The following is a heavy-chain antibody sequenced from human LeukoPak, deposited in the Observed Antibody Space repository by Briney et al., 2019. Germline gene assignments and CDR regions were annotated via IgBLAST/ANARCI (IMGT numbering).Heavy chain of an antibody. D-gene: IGHD2-2*02. Sequence: AGGSLRLSCAASGFTFDDCAMHWVRQAPGKGLEWVSGISWNSGSIGYADSVKGRFTISRDNAKNSLYLQMNSLRTEDTALYYCAKAECSSTSCYRFDPWGQGTLVTVSS. CDR1: GFTFDDCA. V-gene: IGHV3-9*01. J-gene: IGHJ5*02. CDR3: AKAECSSTSCYRFDP. CDR2: ISWNSGSI.